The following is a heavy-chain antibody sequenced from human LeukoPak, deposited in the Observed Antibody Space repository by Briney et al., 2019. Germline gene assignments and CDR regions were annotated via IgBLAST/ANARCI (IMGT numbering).Heavy chain of an antibody. V-gene: IGHV1-8*01. D-gene: IGHD2-15*01. CDR2: MNPNSGNT. CDR1: GYTFTSYD. Sequence: ASVKVSCKASGYTFTSYDINWVRQATGQGLEWMGWMNPNSGNTGYAQKFQGRVTMTRNTSIRTAYMELSSLRSEAAAVYYCARLKGASCYFCMGDWLDPWGQGNVVTVSS. CDR3: ARLKGASCYFCMGDWLDP. J-gene: IGHJ5*02.